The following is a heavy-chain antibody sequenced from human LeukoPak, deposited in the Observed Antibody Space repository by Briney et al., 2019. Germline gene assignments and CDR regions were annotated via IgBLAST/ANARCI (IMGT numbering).Heavy chain of an antibody. CDR3: ARAYNSGGQAHDY. D-gene: IGHD6-19*01. Sequence: GGSLRLYCATYGLTFSTYWMSWVRQAPGKGLEWVANIKEDASETHYVDSVKGRFTISRDNAQGSLYLQMNSLRAEDTAVYYCARAYNSGGQAHDYWGQGTLVTVSS. CDR2: IKEDASET. J-gene: IGHJ4*02. V-gene: IGHV3-7*04. CDR1: GLTFSTYW.